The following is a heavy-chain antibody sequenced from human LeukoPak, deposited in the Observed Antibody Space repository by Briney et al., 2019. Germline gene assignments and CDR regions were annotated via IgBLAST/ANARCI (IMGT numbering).Heavy chain of an antibody. CDR2: IYYSGST. Sequence: PSETLSLTCTVSGGSISSYYWSWIRQPPGKGLEWIGYIYYSGSTIYNPSLKSRVTISVDTSKNQFSLKLSSVTAADTAVYYCARAKSYDFWSGYLGEDYYYYGMDVWGQGTTVTVSS. CDR3: ARAKSYDFWSGYLGEDYYYYGMDV. V-gene: IGHV4-59*01. J-gene: IGHJ6*02. CDR1: GGSISSYY. D-gene: IGHD3-3*01.